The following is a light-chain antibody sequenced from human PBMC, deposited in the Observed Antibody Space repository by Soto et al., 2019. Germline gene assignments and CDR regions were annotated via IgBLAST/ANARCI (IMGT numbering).Light chain of an antibody. CDR1: SSDVGGYNY. Sequence: QSALTQPASVSGSPGQSITISCTGTSSDVGGYNYVSWYQQHPGKAPKLMIYDVSNRPSGVSNRFSGSKSGNTASLTISGLQAEAESDYYCNSYTSSSPLVFGGGTKLTVL. CDR3: NSYTSSSPLV. V-gene: IGLV2-14*01. CDR2: DVS. J-gene: IGLJ2*01.